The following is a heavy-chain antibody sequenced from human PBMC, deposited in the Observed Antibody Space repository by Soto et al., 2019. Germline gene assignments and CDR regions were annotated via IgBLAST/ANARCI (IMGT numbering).Heavy chain of an antibody. J-gene: IGHJ4*02. V-gene: IGHV3-23*01. CDR3: AKDNSTVMVFYFDY. CDR1: GFIFSNYV. D-gene: IGHD2-8*01. Sequence: GGSLRLSCAGSGFIFSNYVLNWVRQAPGRGLEWVSSISGNGRATYYADSVKGRFTISRDNSKNTVNLQMNSLRAEDTAVYYCAKDNSTVMVFYFDYWGQGALVTVSS. CDR2: ISGNGRAT.